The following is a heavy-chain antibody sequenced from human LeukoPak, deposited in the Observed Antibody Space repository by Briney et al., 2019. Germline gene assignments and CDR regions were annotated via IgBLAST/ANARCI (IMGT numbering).Heavy chain of an antibody. CDR2: VYYSGST. CDR1: GDSMSNYY. V-gene: IGHV4-59*01. D-gene: IGHD1-1*01. CDR3: ARDRQLERRGLDY. Sequence: PSETLCLTCTVSGDSMSNYYWSWIRQPPGKGLEWIGFVYYSGSTNYNPSLKSRVTISIDTSKNQFSLKLSSVTPADTAVYYCARDRQLERRGLDYWGQGVLIIVSS. J-gene: IGHJ4*01.